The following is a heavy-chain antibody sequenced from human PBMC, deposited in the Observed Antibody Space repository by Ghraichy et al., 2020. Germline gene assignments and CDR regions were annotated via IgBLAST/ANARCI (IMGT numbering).Heavy chain of an antibody. V-gene: IGHV3-7*03. CDR1: EFTFSDYW. Sequence: GGSLRLSCVGSEFTFSDYWMTWVRQAPGQGLEWVANIKQDGSQKYYVDSVKGRFTISRDNAKSSLYLEMNSLSAEDTAVYYCARDLLRWGWGTNFAHWGQGTLVTVSS. J-gene: IGHJ4*02. CDR2: IKQDGSQK. CDR3: ARDLLRWGWGTNFAH. D-gene: IGHD3-16*01.